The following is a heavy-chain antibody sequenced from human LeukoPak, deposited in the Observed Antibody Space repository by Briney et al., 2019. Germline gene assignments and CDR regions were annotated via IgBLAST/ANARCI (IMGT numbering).Heavy chain of an antibody. CDR2: ISWNSGSI. J-gene: IGHJ4*02. CDR3: LKDWGTYRAFDY. CDR1: GFTFDDYA. Sequence: DPGRSLRLSCAASGFTFDDYAMHWVRQAPGKGLEWVSGISWNSGSIGYADSVKGRFTISRDNAKNSLYLQMNSLRAEDTAVYYCLKDWGTYRAFDYWGQGTLVTVSS. D-gene: IGHD3-16*01. V-gene: IGHV3-9*01.